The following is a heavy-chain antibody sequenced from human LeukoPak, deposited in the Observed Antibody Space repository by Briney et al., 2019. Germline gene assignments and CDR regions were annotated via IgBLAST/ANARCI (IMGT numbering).Heavy chain of an antibody. CDR3: ARDAGYSYGPFDY. D-gene: IGHD5-18*01. Sequence: SETLSLTCTVSGGSISSHYWSWIRQPPGKGLEWIGYIYYSGSTNYNPSLKSRVTISVDTSKNQFSLKLSSVTAADTAVYYCARDAGYSYGPFDYWGQGTLVTVSS. CDR2: IYYSGST. CDR1: GGSISSHY. V-gene: IGHV4-59*11. J-gene: IGHJ4*02.